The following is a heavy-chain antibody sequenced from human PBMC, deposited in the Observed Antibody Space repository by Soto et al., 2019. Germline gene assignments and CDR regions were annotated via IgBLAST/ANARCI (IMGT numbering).Heavy chain of an antibody. CDR3: ASSNIVAAPYGMDV. V-gene: IGHV1-3*01. J-gene: IGHJ6*02. Sequence: QVQLVQSGAEVKKPGASVKVSCKASGYTFTRYAMHWVRQAPGQRLEWMGWINAGNGNTKYSQKFQGRVTITRDTSASTAYMERSSLRSEDTAVYSCASSNIVAAPYGMDVWGQGPTVTVSS. CDR2: INAGNGNT. D-gene: IGHD6-13*01. CDR1: GYTFTRYA.